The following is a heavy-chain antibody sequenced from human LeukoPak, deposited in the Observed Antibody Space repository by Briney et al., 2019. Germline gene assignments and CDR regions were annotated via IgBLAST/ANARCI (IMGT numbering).Heavy chain of an antibody. CDR1: GFTCSSYA. D-gene: IGHD3-10*01. V-gene: IGHV3-23*01. Sequence: GASLRLSCAASGFTCSSYAMSWVRQAPGKGLEWVSAISGSGGSTYYADSVKGRFTIFRDNSQNTLYLQMHSLRAEDTAVYYCAKESTEFLPDYWGQGTLVTVSS. CDR3: AKESTEFLPDY. CDR2: ISGSGGST. J-gene: IGHJ4*02.